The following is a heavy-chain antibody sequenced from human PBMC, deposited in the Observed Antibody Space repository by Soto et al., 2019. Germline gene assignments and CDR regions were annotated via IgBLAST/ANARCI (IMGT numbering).Heavy chain of an antibody. Sequence: GGSLRLSCAASGFTFSSYGMHWVRQAPGKGLEWVAVIWYDGSNKYYADSVKGRFTISRDNSKNTLYLQMNSLRAEDTAVYYCARENDAIDIRGQGTMVTLSS. V-gene: IGHV3-33*01. CDR2: IWYDGSNK. CDR1: GFTFSSYG. CDR3: ARENDAIDI. J-gene: IGHJ3*02.